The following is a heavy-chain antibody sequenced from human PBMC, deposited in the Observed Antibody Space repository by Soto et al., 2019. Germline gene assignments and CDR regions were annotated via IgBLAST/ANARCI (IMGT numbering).Heavy chain of an antibody. J-gene: IGHJ5*02. CDR2: ISYTSSTI. V-gene: IGHV3-48*02. D-gene: IGHD2-21*01. CDR1: GFTFSTYS. CDR3: ARDNGLAGSFDP. Sequence: RGSLRLSCAASGFTFSTYSINFFRQSPLKWLEWVSYISYTSSTIYYADSVKGRFTISRDNAKNSLFLQMNSLRDEDTAVYYCARDNGLAGSFDPWGQGTLVTVSS.